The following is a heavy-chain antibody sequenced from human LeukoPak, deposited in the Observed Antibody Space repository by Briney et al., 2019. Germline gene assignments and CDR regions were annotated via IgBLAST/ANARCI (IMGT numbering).Heavy chain of an antibody. J-gene: IGHJ4*02. CDR2: FSGNGGAT. CDR3: TTLLTMIH. Sequence: PGGSLILSCAASGFTFSNCAMSWVRQAPGKGLEWVSSFSGNGGATYYADSVKGRFTISRDNSKNMLYLQMNSLRAEDTAVYYCTTLLTMIHWGQGTLVTVSS. V-gene: IGHV3-23*01. D-gene: IGHD3-22*01. CDR1: GFTFSNCA.